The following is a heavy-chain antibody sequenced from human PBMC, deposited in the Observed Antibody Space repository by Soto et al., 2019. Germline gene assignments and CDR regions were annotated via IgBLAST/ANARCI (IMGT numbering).Heavy chain of an antibody. CDR2: IKEDGSEK. V-gene: IGHV3-7*03. CDR3: ARSRYLEP. J-gene: IGHJ5*02. CDR1: GCLLRNNW. D-gene: IGHD1-1*01. Sequence: LGLSWARSGCLLRNNWMNCVRQAPGMGLQWVASIKEDGSEKYYVDPVKGRFTISRENAKNSLYLQMNSLRAEDTAGYYCARSRYLEPWGQGILVTVSS.